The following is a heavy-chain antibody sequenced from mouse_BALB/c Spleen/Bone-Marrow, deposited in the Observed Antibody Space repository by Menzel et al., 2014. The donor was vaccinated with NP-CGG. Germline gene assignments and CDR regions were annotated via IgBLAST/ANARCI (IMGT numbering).Heavy chain of an antibody. CDR1: GFTIKDTY. D-gene: IGHD1-1*01. J-gene: IGHJ3*01. V-gene: IGHV14-3*02. Sequence: VHVKQSGAELVKPGASVKLSCTASGFTIKDTYMHWVKQRPEQGLEWIGRIDPANGNTKYDPKFQGKATITADTSSNTAYLQLSSLTSEDTAVYYCARSGDYGSSLAYWGQGTLVTVSA. CDR2: IDPANGNT. CDR3: ARSGDYGSSLAY.